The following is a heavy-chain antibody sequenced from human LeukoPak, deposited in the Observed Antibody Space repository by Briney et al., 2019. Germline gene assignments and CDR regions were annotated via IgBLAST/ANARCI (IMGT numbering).Heavy chain of an antibody. CDR3: ATALLSVGTSY. CDR2: INPNSGGT. J-gene: IGHJ4*02. V-gene: IGHV1-2*02. Sequence: GASVKVSCKASGYTFTGYYMHWLRQAPEQGLEWMGWINPNSGGTNYAQKFQGRVTMTRDTSISTAYMELSRLTSDDTAVYYCATALLSVGTSYWGQGTLVTVSS. D-gene: IGHD1-1*01. CDR1: GYTFTGYY.